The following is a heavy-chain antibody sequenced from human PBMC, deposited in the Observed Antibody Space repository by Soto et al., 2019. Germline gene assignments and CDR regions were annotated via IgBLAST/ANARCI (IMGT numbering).Heavy chain of an antibody. J-gene: IGHJ4*02. D-gene: IGHD2-21*01. CDR3: AWALAFCGGNCYLPNFDT. CDR1: GGTFTNYD. Sequence: QVQLVQSGTEVQKPGSSVKLSCKTSGGTFTNYDISWVRQAPGQGLEWMGGIIPLFGSPHYSPKFEGRVTITADEVSTTAHLELSSLRFDDTAVHFCAWALAFCGGNCYLPNFDTWGQGTLVIVSS. CDR2: IIPLFGSP. V-gene: IGHV1-69*01.